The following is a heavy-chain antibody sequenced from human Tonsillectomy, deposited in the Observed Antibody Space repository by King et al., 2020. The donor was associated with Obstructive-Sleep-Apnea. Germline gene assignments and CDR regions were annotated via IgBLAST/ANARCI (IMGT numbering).Heavy chain of an antibody. V-gene: IGHV6-1*01. D-gene: IGHD5-12*01. CDR3: ARGEYGGYDFDC. CDR2: TYYRSKWYN. Sequence: VQLQESGPGLVKPSQTLSLTCVISGDTVSSNSAAWNWIRQSPSRGLEWLGRTYYRSKWYNDYAVSVRSRIIVYPDTSKNQFSLQLSSVTPDDTAVYYCARGEYGGYDFDCWGQGTLVTVSS. J-gene: IGHJ4*02. CDR1: GDTVSSNSAA.